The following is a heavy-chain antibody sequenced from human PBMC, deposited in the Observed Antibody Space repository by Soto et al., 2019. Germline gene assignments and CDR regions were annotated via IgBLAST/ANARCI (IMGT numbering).Heavy chain of an antibody. CDR2: INHSGST. CDR1: GGSFSGYY. CDR3: ARGPIIAVARGEEAFDI. V-gene: IGHV4-34*01. D-gene: IGHD6-19*01. Sequence: SETLSLTCAVYGGSFSGYYWSWIRQPPGKGLGWIGEINHSGSTNYNPSLKSRVTISVDTSKNQFSLKLSSVTAADTAVYYCARGPIIAVARGEEAFDIWGQGTMVTVSS. J-gene: IGHJ3*02.